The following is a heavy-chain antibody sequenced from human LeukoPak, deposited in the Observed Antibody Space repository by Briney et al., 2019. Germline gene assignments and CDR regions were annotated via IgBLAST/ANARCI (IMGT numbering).Heavy chain of an antibody. CDR2: TYYRSKWYN. Sequence: SQTLSLTCAISGDSVSSNSAAWNWIRQSPSRGLEWLGRTYYRSKWYNDYAVSVKSRITINPDTSKNQFSLQLNSVTPEDTAVYYCARDVEGPVAGPYYFDYWGQGTLVTVSS. V-gene: IGHV6-1*01. D-gene: IGHD6-19*01. CDR3: ARDVEGPVAGPYYFDY. J-gene: IGHJ4*02. CDR1: GDSVSSNSAA.